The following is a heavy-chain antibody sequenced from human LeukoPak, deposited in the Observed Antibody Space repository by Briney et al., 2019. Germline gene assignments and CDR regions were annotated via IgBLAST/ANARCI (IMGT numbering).Heavy chain of an antibody. Sequence: GGSLRLSCAASGFTFSSYWMTWVRQAPGKGLEWVANIKEDGSDKYYVDSVKGRFTISRDNAKNSLYLQMNSLRAEDTAVYYCARDRGYLSFDYWGQGTLVTVSS. V-gene: IGHV3-7*05. CDR2: IKEDGSDK. CDR1: GFTFSSYW. CDR3: ARDRGYLSFDY. J-gene: IGHJ4*02. D-gene: IGHD3-10*01.